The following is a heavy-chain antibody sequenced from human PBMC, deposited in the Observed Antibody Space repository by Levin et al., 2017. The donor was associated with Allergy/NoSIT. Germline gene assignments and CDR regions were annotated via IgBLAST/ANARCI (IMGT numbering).Heavy chain of an antibody. CDR2: VFWDDGK. CDR3: AHTAGYWFDP. V-gene: IGHV2-5*02. CDR1: GFSLSTRGGG. Sequence: SGPTLVKPTQTLTLTCTFSGFSLSTRGGGVGWIRQPPGKALEWLTVVFWDDGKVYRPSLRNRLTITKDNSRNQVVLTMTNMDPLDTATYYCAHTAGYWFDPWGQGTLVTVSS. J-gene: IGHJ5*02.